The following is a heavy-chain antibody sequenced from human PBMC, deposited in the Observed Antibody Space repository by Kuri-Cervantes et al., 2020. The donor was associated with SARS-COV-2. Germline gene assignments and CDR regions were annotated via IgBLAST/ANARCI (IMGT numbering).Heavy chain of an antibody. J-gene: IGHJ4*02. CDR3: ARGLGATTDFDY. Sequence: GGSLRLSCVASGFTFSAYTLNWVRQAPGKGLEWVSSISSSSSYIYYADSVKGRFTISRDNAKNSLYLQMNSLRAEDTAVYYCARGLGATTDFDYWGQGTLVTVSS. CDR2: ISSSSSYI. D-gene: IGHD1-26*01. V-gene: IGHV3-21*01. CDR1: GFTFSAYT.